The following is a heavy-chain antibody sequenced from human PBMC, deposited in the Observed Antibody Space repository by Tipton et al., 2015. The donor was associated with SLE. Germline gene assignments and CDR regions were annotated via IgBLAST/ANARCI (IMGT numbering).Heavy chain of an antibody. CDR1: GDSISSSGYY. CDR2: IDYTGNT. CDR3: AKYRGGTMLDV. Sequence: TLSLTCSVSGDSISSSGYYLGWIRQPPGTGLEWIGSIDYTGNTHYNPSLKSRVTISVDTSANQFSLKVTSVIAADTAMYYCAKYRGGTMLDVWGKGTTVTVSS. J-gene: IGHJ6*04. V-gene: IGHV4-39*01. D-gene: IGHD2-15*01.